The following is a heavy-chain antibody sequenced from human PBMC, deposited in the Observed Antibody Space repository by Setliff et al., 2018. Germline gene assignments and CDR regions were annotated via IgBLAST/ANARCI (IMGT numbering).Heavy chain of an antibody. CDR1: GDSISSTYH. Sequence: PSETLSLTCNVSGDSISSTYHWGWIRQSPGKGLEWIGTIYHSGNTYYNPSLKSRVTLSVETSKNQFSLKLSSVTAADTALYYCTVYNTGSSKDHYWGQGTPVTVSS. V-gene: IGHV4-38-2*02. D-gene: IGHD2-8*02. CDR2: IYHSGNT. J-gene: IGHJ4*02. CDR3: TVYNTGSSKDHY.